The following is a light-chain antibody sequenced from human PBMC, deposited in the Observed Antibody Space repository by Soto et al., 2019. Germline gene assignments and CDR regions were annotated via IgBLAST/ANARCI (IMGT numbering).Light chain of an antibody. CDR1: QSVTSNY. CDR2: GAS. Sequence: EIVLTQSPGTQSLSPGERATLSCRASQSVTSNYLAWYQQKPGQAPRLLVYGASSRATGISDRFSGSGSGTDFTLTISRLEPEDFAVYYCQHYVSPPIPFGQGTRLEIK. CDR3: QHYVSPPIP. V-gene: IGKV3-20*01. J-gene: IGKJ5*01.